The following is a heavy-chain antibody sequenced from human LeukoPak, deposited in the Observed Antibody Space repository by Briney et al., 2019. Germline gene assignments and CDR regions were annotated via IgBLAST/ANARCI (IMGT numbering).Heavy chain of an antibody. CDR1: GFTFSSYW. Sequence: GGSLRLSCAASGFTFSSYWMSWVRQAPGKGLEWVANIKQDGSEKYYVDSVKGRFTISRDNAKNSLYLQMNSLRAEDTAVYYCARAPREWLLGYYFDYWGQGTLVTVSS. CDR3: ARAPREWLLGYYFDY. CDR2: IKQDGSEK. D-gene: IGHD3-3*01. V-gene: IGHV3-7*01. J-gene: IGHJ4*02.